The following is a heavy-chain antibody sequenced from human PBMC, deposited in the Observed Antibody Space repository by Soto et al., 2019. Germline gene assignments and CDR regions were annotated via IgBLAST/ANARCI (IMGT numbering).Heavy chain of an antibody. CDR2: IYHSGST. CDR3: DRLSDY. Sequence: SETLSLTCAVSGGSISSGGYSWSWIRQPPGKGLEWIGYIYHSGSTYYNPSLKSRVTISVDRSKNQFSLKLRSVTAADAAMYFCDRLSDYRGQRTLVPVSS. J-gene: IGHJ4*02. CDR1: GGSISSGGYS. V-gene: IGHV4-30-2*01.